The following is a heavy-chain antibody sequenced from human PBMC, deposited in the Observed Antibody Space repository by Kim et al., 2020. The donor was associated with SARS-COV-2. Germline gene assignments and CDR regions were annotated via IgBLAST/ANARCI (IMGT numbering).Heavy chain of an antibody. CDR3: ARERAYCSSTGCSESFDY. CDR1: GGSISSYY. D-gene: IGHD2-2*01. CDR2: IYYSGST. Sequence: SETLSLTCTVSGGSISSYYWSWIRQPPGKGLEWIGYIYYSGSTNYNPSLKSRLTISVDTSKNQFSLKLSSVTAADTAVYYCARERAYCSSTGCSESFDYWGQGTLVTVSS. J-gene: IGHJ4*02. V-gene: IGHV4-59*01.